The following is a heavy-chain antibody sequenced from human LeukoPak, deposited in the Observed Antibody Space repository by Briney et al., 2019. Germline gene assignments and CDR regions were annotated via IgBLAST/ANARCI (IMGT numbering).Heavy chain of an antibody. CDR1: GYTFTSYY. Sequence: ASEKVSCKASGYTFTSYYMHWVRQAPGQGLEWMGIINPSGGSTSYAQKFQGRVTMTRDTSTSTVYMELSSLRSEDTAVYYCARDSRCCSSTSCYGFCGAYYFDYWGQGTLVTVSS. CDR2: INPSGGST. V-gene: IGHV1-46*01. D-gene: IGHD2-2*01. CDR3: ARDSRCCSSTSCYGFCGAYYFDY. J-gene: IGHJ4*02.